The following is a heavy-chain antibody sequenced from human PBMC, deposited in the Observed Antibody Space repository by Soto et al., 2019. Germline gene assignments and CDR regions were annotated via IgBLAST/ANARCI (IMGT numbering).Heavy chain of an antibody. J-gene: IGHJ4*02. D-gene: IGHD3-10*01. CDR1: GGSISGYY. CDR3: ARHYGSGSYPLDY. CDR2: IYYSGAT. V-gene: IGHV4-59*08. Sequence: QVQLQESGPGLVKPSETLSLTCTVSGGSISGYYWGWIRQPPGRGLEYIGYIYYSGATNYNPSLTSRVTSSVATSKNQFSLKLNSVTAADTAVYYCARHYGSGSYPLDYWGQGTLVSVSS.